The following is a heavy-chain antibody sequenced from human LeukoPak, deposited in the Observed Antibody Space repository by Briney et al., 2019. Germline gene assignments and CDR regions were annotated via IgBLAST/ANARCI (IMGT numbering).Heavy chain of an antibody. V-gene: IGHV1-69*04. Sequence: SVKVSCKASRGTFSSYAISWVRQAPGQGLEWMGRIIPIFGIANYAQKFQGRVTITADKSTSTAYMELSGLRSEDTAVYCCARTRVPAAPHPFDYWGQGTLVTVSS. CDR3: ARTRVPAAPHPFDY. D-gene: IGHD2-2*01. J-gene: IGHJ4*02. CDR1: RGTFSSYA. CDR2: IIPIFGIA.